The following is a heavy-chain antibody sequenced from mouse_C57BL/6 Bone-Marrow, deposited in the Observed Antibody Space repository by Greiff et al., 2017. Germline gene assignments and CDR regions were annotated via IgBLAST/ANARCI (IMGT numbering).Heavy chain of an antibody. D-gene: IGHD1-1*01. V-gene: IGHV1-4*01. CDR3: ARFPYGSKGDYAMDY. CDR2: INPSSGYT. Sequence: QVQLQQSGAELARPGASVKMSCKASGYTFTSYTMHWVKQRPGQGLEWIGYINPSSGYTKYNQKFKDKATLTADKSSSTAYMQLSSLTSEDSAVYYCARFPYGSKGDYAMDYWGQGTSVTVSS. CDR1: GYTFTSYT. J-gene: IGHJ4*01.